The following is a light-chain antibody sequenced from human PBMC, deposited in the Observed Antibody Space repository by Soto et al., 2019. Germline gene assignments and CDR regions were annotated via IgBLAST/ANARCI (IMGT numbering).Light chain of an antibody. Sequence: DVQMTQSPSSLSASVGDRVTITCQASHVISDYLNWYQHKPGEAPKLLIYDASKLEAGVPSRFSGRGSGTDFTFSISSLQPEDIATYYCQQYDNVPLTFGGGTKVEIK. CDR1: HVISDY. CDR3: QQYDNVPLT. V-gene: IGKV1-33*01. CDR2: DAS. J-gene: IGKJ4*01.